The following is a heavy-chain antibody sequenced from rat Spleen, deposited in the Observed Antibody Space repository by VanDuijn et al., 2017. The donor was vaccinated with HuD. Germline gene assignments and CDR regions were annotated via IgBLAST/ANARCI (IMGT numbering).Heavy chain of an antibody. Sequence: EVQLVESGGGLVQPGRSLKLSCAASGFTFSNYYMAWVRQAPTKGLEWVASIRYDVSSTYYRDSVKGRFTISRDNAKSTLYLQMTSLRSEDTATYYCARPHSGSYDMDAWGQGASVTVSS. V-gene: IGHV5S10*01. CDR2: IRYDVSST. J-gene: IGHJ4*01. CDR3: ARPHSGSYDMDA. CDR1: GFTFSNYY. D-gene: IGHD4-3*01.